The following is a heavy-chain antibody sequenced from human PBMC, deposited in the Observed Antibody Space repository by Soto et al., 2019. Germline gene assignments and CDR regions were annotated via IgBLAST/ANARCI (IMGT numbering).Heavy chain of an antibody. CDR2: ISYDGSNT. V-gene: IGHV3-30*18. CDR3: AKGAGDRLSLGMDV. D-gene: IGHD1-26*01. CDR1: GFSISDYG. J-gene: IGHJ6*02. Sequence: GGSLRLSCAASGFSISDYGMEWVRQAPGKGLEWVALISYDGSNTYYADSVKGRFTISRDNSKDTLFLQMTGLRREDAAVYYCAKGAGDRLSLGMDVWGQGTTVTVSS.